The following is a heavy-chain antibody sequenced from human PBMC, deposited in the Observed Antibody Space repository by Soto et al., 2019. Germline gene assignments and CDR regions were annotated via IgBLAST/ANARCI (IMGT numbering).Heavy chain of an antibody. V-gene: IGHV1-58*02. CDR2: IVVGSGNT. CDR1: GFTFTSSA. CDR3: AAKYSGYDSWFDP. J-gene: IGHJ5*02. D-gene: IGHD5-12*01. Sequence: VKVSCKASGFTFTSSAMQWVRQARGQRLEWIGWIVVGSGNTNYAQKFQERVTITRDMSTSTAYMELSSLRSEDTAVYYCAAKYSGYDSWFDPWGQGTLVTVSS.